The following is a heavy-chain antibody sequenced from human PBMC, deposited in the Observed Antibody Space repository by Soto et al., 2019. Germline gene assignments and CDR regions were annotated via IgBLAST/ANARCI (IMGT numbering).Heavy chain of an antibody. J-gene: IGHJ5*02. CDR1: GFSLSNARMG. D-gene: IGHD6-13*01. V-gene: IGHV2-26*01. Sequence: SGPTLVNPTETLTLTCSVWGFSLSNARMGVSWIRQPPGKALEWLAHIFSNDEKSYSTSLKSRLTISKDTSKSQVVLTMTNMDPVDTATYYCARSEGEYSSSWYEDWFDPWGQGTLVTVSS. CDR3: ARSEGEYSSSWYEDWFDP. CDR2: IFSNDEK.